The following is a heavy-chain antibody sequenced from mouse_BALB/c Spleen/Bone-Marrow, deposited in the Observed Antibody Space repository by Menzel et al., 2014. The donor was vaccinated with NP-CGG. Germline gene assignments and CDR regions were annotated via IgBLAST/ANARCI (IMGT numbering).Heavy chain of an antibody. V-gene: IGHV1S137*01. CDR1: GYTFTDYA. D-gene: IGHD6-1*01. CDR2: ISTYYGDV. Sequence: QVQLQQSGAEVVRPGVSVKISCKGSGYTFTDYAMHWVKQSHAKSLEWIGVISTYYGDVNYSQKFKGKATMTVDKSSSTAYMELARLASEDSAIYCCARLAQGFCCFDCWGRGTTVTVSS. J-gene: IGHJ2*01. CDR3: ARLAQGFCCFDC.